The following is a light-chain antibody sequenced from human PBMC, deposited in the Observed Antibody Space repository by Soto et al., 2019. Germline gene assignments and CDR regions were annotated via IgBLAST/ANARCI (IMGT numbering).Light chain of an antibody. CDR1: PNGFGIY. CDR2: DAS. J-gene: IGKJ1*01. Sequence: DIVLTQSPDTLSLSPGERASLSCRASPNGFGIYLAWFQQKPGQAPRLLISDASSRAAGIPDRFRGSGSGTDFTLTISRQEPEDFAVYYCHQYGNSPWTLGQGTKVEIK. V-gene: IGKV3-20*01. CDR3: HQYGNSPWT.